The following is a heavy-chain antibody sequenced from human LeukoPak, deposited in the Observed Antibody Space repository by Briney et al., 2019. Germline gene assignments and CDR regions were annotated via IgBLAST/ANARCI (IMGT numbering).Heavy chain of an antibody. J-gene: IGHJ4*02. Sequence: EASVKVSCKASGYTFTGYYMHWVRQAPGQGLEWMGWINPNSGGTNYAQKFQGRVTMTRDTSISTAYMELSRLRSDDTAVYYCARDSRGPISSSWYVSGWYYFDCWGQGTLVTVSS. CDR1: GYTFTGYY. CDR3: ARDSRGPISSSWYVSGWYYFDC. D-gene: IGHD6-13*01. V-gene: IGHV1-2*02. CDR2: INPNSGGT.